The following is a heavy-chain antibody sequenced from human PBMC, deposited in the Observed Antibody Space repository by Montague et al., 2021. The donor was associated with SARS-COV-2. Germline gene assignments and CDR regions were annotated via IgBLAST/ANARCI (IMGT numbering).Heavy chain of an antibody. J-gene: IGHJ4*02. CDR3: ARDRGTQYGDCPYDY. CDR2: INSDGSST. CDR1: GFTFSSYW. D-gene: IGHD4-17*01. V-gene: IGHV3-74*01. Sequence: SLRLSCAASGFTFSSYWMHWIRQAPGKGLVWVSRINSDGSSTSYADSVKGRFTISRDNAKNTLYLQMNSLRAEDTAVYYCARDRGTQYGDCPYDYWGQGTLVTVSS.